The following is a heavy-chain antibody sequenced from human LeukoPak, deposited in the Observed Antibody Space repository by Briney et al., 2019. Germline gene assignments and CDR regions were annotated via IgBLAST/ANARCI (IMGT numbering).Heavy chain of an antibody. CDR2: ISGSGGST. J-gene: IGHJ4*02. D-gene: IGHD3-10*01. V-gene: IGHV3-23*01. Sequence: GGSLRLSCAASGFTFSSYAMSWVRQAPGKGLEWVSAISGSGGSTYYADSVKGRFTISRDNSKHTLYLQMNSLRGEDTAVYYCATRPPSYGSGSSRYFDYWGEGTLVTVSS. CDR3: ATRPPSYGSGSSRYFDY. CDR1: GFTFSSYA.